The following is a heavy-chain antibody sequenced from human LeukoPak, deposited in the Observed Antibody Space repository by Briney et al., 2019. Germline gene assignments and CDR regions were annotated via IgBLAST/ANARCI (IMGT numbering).Heavy chain of an antibody. J-gene: IGHJ6*03. CDR3: ARGNDFWSGYPSNYYYYYMDV. V-gene: IGHV1-69*01. CDR2: IIPIFGTA. Sequence: SVKVSCKASGGTFSSYAISWVRQAPGQGLEWMGGIIPIFGTANYAQKFQGRVTITADESTSTAYMELSSLRSEGTAVYYCARGNDFWSGYPSNYYYYYMDVWGKGTTVTVSS. D-gene: IGHD3-3*01. CDR1: GGTFSSYA.